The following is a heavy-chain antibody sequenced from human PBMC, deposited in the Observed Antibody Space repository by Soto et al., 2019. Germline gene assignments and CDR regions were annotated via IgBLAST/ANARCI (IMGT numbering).Heavy chain of an antibody. V-gene: IGHV3-23*01. D-gene: IGHD6-19*01. CDR3: AKDGPQWLSYPRYFDY. CDR2: ISGSGGST. Sequence: GASLRPSCAASAFTFSSYAMSWVRQAPGKGLEWVSAISGSGGSTYYADSVKGRFTISRDNSKNTLYLQMNSLRAEDTAVYYCAKDGPQWLSYPRYFDYWGQGTLVTVSS. CDR1: AFTFSSYA. J-gene: IGHJ4*02.